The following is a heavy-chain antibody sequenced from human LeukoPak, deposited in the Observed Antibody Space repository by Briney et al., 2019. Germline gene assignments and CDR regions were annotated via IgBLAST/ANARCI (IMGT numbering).Heavy chain of an antibody. CDR2: IYHSGST. D-gene: IGHD2-15*01. J-gene: IGHJ4*02. V-gene: IGHV4-38-2*02. CDR3: ARDSFRVVAATFDY. Sequence: SETLSLTCTVSDYSISSGYYWGWIRQPPGKGLEWIGSIYHSGSTYYTPSLKNRVTISVDASKHQFSLTLSSVTAADTAVYYCARDSFRVVAATFDYWGQGTLVTVSS. CDR1: DYSISSGYY.